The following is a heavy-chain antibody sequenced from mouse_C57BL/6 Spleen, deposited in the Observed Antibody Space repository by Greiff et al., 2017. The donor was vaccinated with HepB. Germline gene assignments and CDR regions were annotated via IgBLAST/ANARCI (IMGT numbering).Heavy chain of an antibody. V-gene: IGHV1-80*01. Sequence: QVQLKQSGAELVKPGASVKISCKASGYAFSSYWMNWVKQRPGKGLEWIGQIYPGDGDTNYNGKFKGKATLTADKSSSTADMQLSSLTSEDSAVYFCAREDSNYGYAMDYWGQGTSVTVSS. CDR2: IYPGDGDT. CDR1: GYAFSSYW. D-gene: IGHD2-5*01. J-gene: IGHJ4*01. CDR3: AREDSNYGYAMDY.